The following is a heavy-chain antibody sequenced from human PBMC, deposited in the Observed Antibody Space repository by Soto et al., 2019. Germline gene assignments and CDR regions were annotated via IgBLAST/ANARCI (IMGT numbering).Heavy chain of an antibody. J-gene: IGHJ4*02. V-gene: IGHV3-23*01. CDR2: MSGGGETT. D-gene: IGHD3-22*01. CDR1: GLTFSRYA. Sequence: GSLRLSCAASGLTFSRYAMTWARQAPGKGLEWVSAMSGGGETTYYADSVKGRFTISRDNSRNTLYLQMNSLRAEDTAAYYCAKWHTYYYDSRGFSGFDCWGRGTLVTVSS. CDR3: AKWHTYYYDSRGFSGFDC.